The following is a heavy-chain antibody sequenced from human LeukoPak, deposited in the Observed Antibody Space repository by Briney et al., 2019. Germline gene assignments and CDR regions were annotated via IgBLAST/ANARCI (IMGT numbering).Heavy chain of an antibody. CDR3: ARFGIAARP. V-gene: IGHV1-8*01. CDR2: MNPNSGNT. J-gene: IGHJ4*02. CDR1: GYTFTSYD. Sequence: GASVKVSCKASGYTFTSYDINWVRQATGQGLGWMGWMNPNSGNTGYSQKFQGRGTMTRNTSISTAYMELSSLRSEDTAVYYCARFGIAARPWGKGTLVTVSS. D-gene: IGHD6-6*01.